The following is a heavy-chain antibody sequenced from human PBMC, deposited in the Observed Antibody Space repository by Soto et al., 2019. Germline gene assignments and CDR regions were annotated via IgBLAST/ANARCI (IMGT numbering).Heavy chain of an antibody. Sequence: EVQLAESGGGLAQPGGSLRLSCAASGFKFGNYWMSWVRQAPGKGLEWVANINQNGSERYSVDSVEGRFTISRDNVANSLSLQMNSLRLEDTAVYYCARYGDFSYWGRGTLVTVSS. V-gene: IGHV3-7*03. J-gene: IGHJ4*02. D-gene: IGHD2-21*02. CDR3: ARYGDFSY. CDR1: GFKFGNYW. CDR2: INQNGSER.